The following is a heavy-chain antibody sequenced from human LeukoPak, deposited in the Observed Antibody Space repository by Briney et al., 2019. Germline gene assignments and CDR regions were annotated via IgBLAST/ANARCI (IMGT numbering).Heavy chain of an antibody. CDR1: GYTFTGYY. J-gene: IGHJ5*02. V-gene: IGHV1-2*02. CDR2: INPNSGGT. Sequence: ASVKVSCKASGYTFTGYYMHWVRQAPGQGLEWMGWINPNSGGTNYAQKFQGRVTMTRDTSISTAYMELSRLRSDDTAVYYCASWGVGYSPQTQAGIAVAAWKNWFDPWGQGTLVTVSP. D-gene: IGHD6-19*01. CDR3: ASWGVGYSPQTQAGIAVAAWKNWFDP.